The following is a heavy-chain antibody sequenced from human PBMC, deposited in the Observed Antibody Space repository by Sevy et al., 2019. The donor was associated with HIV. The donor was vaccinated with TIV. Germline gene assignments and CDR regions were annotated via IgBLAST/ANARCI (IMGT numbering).Heavy chain of an antibody. D-gene: IGHD2-2*02. J-gene: IGHJ6*02. CDR2: IWYDGSNK. Sequence: GGSLRLSCAASGFTFSSYGMHWVHQAPGKGLEWVAVIWYDGSNKYYADSVKGRFTISRDNSKNTLYLQMNSLRAEDTAVYYCARDPSGYCSSTSCYKRGVDYYYYGMDVWGQGTTVTVSS. CDR1: GFTFSSYG. CDR3: ARDPSGYCSSTSCYKRGVDYYYYGMDV. V-gene: IGHV3-33*01.